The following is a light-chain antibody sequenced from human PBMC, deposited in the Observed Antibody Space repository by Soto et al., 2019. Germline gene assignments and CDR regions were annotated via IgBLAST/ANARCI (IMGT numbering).Light chain of an antibody. CDR3: QHYNSYPWT. CDR1: QSISSW. V-gene: IGKV1-5*03. J-gene: IGKJ1*01. Sequence: DIQMTQSPSTLSASVGDRVTITCRASQSISSWLAWYQRKPGKAPKLLIYKASSLESGVPSRFSGSGSGTELSLTISSLQPDDFATYYCQHYNSYPWTFGQGTKVEIK. CDR2: KAS.